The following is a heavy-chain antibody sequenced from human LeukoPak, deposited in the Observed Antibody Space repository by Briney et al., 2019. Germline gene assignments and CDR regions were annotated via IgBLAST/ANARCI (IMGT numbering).Heavy chain of an antibody. V-gene: IGHV4-34*01. CDR2: INHSGST. CDR1: GGSFSGYY. Sequence: SETLSLTCAVYGGSFSGYYWSWIRQPPGKGLEWIGEINHSGSTNYNSSLKSRVTISVDTSKNQFSLKLSSVTAADTAVYYCARGPERYWGQGTLVTVSS. CDR3: ARGPERY. J-gene: IGHJ4*02.